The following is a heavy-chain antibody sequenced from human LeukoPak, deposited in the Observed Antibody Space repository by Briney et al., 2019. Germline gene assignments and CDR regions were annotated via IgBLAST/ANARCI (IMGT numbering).Heavy chain of an antibody. CDR1: GGTFSSYA. D-gene: IGHD4-17*01. J-gene: IGHJ6*02. CDR3: ARRREKDYGDYRMDA. CDR2: IIPIFGTA. V-gene: IGHV1-69*05. Sequence: PLASVKVSCKASGGTFSSYAISWVRQAPGQGLEWMGGIIPIFGTANYAQKFQGRVTITTDESTSTAYMELSSLRSEDTAMYYCARRREKDYGDYRMDAWGQGPTVTVSS.